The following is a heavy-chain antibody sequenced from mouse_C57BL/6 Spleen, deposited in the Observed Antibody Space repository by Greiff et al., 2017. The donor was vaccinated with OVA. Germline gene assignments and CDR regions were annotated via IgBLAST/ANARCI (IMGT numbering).Heavy chain of an antibody. CDR3: ARKIYYDYGGGAMDY. CDR2: ISSGGSYT. CDR1: GFTFSSYG. D-gene: IGHD2-4*01. V-gene: IGHV5-6*01. Sequence: EVKLVESGGDLVKPGGSLKLSCAASGFTFSSYGMSWVRQTPDKRLEWVATISSGGSYTYYPDSVKGRFTISRDNAKNTLYLQMSSLKSEDTAMYYCARKIYYDYGGGAMDYWGQGTSVTVSS. J-gene: IGHJ4*01.